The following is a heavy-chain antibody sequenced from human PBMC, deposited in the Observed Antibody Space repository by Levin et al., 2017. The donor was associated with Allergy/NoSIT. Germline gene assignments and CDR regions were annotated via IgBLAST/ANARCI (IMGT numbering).Heavy chain of an antibody. CDR3: ARSSRGYGTFDS. V-gene: IGHV3-23*01. D-gene: IGHD5-12*01. Sequence: ETLSLTCAASGFTFSSYVLSWVRQAPGQGLEWVSAIYVSADSTYYSDSVKGRFTISRDSSKNTLYLHMSSLRAEDTAVYYCARSSRGYGTFDSWGQGTLVTVSS. CDR1: GFTFSSYV. CDR2: IYVSADST. J-gene: IGHJ4*02.